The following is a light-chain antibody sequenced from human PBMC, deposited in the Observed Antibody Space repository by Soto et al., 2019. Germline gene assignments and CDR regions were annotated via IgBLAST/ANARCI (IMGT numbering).Light chain of an antibody. CDR3: QQYDNLPLT. V-gene: IGKV1-33*01. J-gene: IGKJ4*01. Sequence: DIQKTQSPSSLSASVGDRVTITCQASQDIGNYLSWYQQKPGKAPKLLIYDASNLETGVPSRFSGSGSGTDSTFTISGLQPEDLATYYCQQYDNLPLTFGGGTKVEIK. CDR1: QDIGNY. CDR2: DAS.